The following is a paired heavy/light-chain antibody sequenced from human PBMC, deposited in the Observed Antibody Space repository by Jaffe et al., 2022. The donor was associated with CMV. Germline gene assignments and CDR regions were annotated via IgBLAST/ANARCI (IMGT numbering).Heavy chain of an antibody. CDR3: ARDSEGSDSYYHLRN. CDR2: VSSAGRST. D-gene: IGHD3-10*01. CDR1: GFIFSSYW. J-gene: IGHJ1*01. V-gene: IGHV3-74*01. Sequence: EVQLVESGGKLVEPGGSLRLSCAASGFIFSSYWMHWVRQAPGKGLEWVSRVSSAGRSTRYAGSVKGRFTISRDNAKNMLYLQMNSLRAEDTAVYFCARDSEGSDSYYHLRNWGRGTLVTVSS.
Light chain of an antibody. J-gene: IGKJ4*01. CDR2: EVS. CDR3: MQGIELPLT. CDR1: QSLLQSDGKTY. Sequence: DILMTQTPLSLSVTPGQPASISCWSNQSLLQSDGKTYLYWYLQKPGQSPQLLMYEVSRRLSGVPDTFSGSGSETDFTLTISRVEAEHVGIYYCMQGIELPLTFGGGTKVEIK. V-gene: IGKV2-29*02.